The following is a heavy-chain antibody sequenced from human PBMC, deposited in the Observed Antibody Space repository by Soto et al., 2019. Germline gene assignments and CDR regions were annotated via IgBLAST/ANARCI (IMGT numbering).Heavy chain of an antibody. Sequence: QVQPVQSGTEVKEPGASVKVSCKASGYTFSSYGISWVRQAPGQGLEWMGWISARNGDTNYAQKFHGRGTMTTDTFTSKVYMELRSPRYDGTAMYYCASDYYYGSRSNTSSNGMDVWGQGTTVTVSS. CDR1: GYTFSSYG. CDR2: ISARNGDT. CDR3: ASDYYYGSRSNTSSNGMDV. V-gene: IGHV1-18*04. D-gene: IGHD3-10*01. J-gene: IGHJ6*02.